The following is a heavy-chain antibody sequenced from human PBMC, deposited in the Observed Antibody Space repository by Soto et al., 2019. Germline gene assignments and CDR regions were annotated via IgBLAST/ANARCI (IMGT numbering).Heavy chain of an antibody. D-gene: IGHD3-10*01. CDR3: ARLQMVRGVIIPYYFDY. J-gene: IGHJ4*02. Sequence: PXESLKISCQGAGYSLTSYWIGWVRQIPGKGLEWRGIIYPGDSDTRYSPSFQGQVTISADKSISTAYLQWSSLKASDTAMYYCARLQMVRGVIIPYYFDYWGQGTLVTVSS. V-gene: IGHV5-51*01. CDR2: IYPGDSDT. CDR1: GYSLTSYW.